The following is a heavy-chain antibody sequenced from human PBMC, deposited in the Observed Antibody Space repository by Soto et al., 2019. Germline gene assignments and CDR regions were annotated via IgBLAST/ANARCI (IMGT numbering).Heavy chain of an antibody. J-gene: IGHJ5*02. CDR1: GYTFTSYG. V-gene: IGHV1-18*01. Sequence: GASVKVSCKASGYTFTSYGISWVRQAPGQGLEWMGWISAYNGNTNYAQKLQGRVTMTTDTSTSTAYMELRSLRSDDTAVYYCARPEVTTYGGYWFDPWGQGTLVTAPQ. CDR3: ARPEVTTYGGYWFDP. CDR2: ISAYNGNT. D-gene: IGHD4-17*01.